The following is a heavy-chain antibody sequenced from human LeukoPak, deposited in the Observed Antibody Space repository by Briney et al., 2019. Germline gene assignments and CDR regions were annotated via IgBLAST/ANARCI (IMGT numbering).Heavy chain of an antibody. Sequence: SETLSLTCAVYGGSLSGYYWSWIRQSPGKGLEWIGEMDHSGSINYNPSLKSRVTISVDTSKNHFSLKLNSVTAADTAVYYCAKGQGDAWSGYVLNVWGKGTTVTVSS. CDR2: MDHSGSI. D-gene: IGHD3-3*01. V-gene: IGHV4-34*01. J-gene: IGHJ6*04. CDR3: AKGQGDAWSGYVLNV. CDR1: GGSLSGYY.